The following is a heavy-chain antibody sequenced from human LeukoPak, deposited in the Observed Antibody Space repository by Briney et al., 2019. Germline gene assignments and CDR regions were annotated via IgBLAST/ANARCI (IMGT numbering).Heavy chain of an antibody. CDR3: ARGNLVPAARSSYNWFDP. CDR1: GGSISSSSYY. CDR2: IYYSGST. J-gene: IGHJ5*02. D-gene: IGHD2-2*01. V-gene: IGHV4-39*01. Sequence: ASETLSLTCTVSGGSISSSSYYWGWIRQPPGKGLEWIGSIYYSGSTYYNPSLKSRVTTSVDTSKNQFSLKLSSVTAADTAVYYCARGNLVPAARSSYNWFDPWGQGTLVTVSS.